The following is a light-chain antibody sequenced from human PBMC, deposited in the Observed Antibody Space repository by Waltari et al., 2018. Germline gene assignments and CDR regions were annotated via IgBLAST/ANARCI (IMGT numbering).Light chain of an antibody. CDR1: QGISNY. Sequence: IQLTQPTSSLSATVADRGTIPCRASQGISNYLAWYQQKPGKAPKLLIYAASTLQSGVPSRFSGSGSGTDFTLTISSLQPEDFATYYCQQLNSYQWTFGQGTKVEIK. CDR3: QQLNSYQWT. J-gene: IGKJ1*01. CDR2: AAS. V-gene: IGKV1-9*01.